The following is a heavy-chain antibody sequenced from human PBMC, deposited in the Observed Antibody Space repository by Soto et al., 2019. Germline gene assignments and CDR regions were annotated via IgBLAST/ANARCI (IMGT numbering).Heavy chain of an antibody. Sequence: EVQLVESGGGLVQPGGSLRLSCVGSGFTFSSYWMHWVRQPPGKGLVWVSRVNSAGSASSYADSVKGRFTVSRDHAKNTLYLQMNSMSAEDTAIYYCATGGYSYGWGYWGQGTLVTVSS. CDR3: ATGGYSYGWGY. D-gene: IGHD5-18*01. J-gene: IGHJ4*02. CDR2: VNSAGSAS. CDR1: GFTFSSYW. V-gene: IGHV3-74*01.